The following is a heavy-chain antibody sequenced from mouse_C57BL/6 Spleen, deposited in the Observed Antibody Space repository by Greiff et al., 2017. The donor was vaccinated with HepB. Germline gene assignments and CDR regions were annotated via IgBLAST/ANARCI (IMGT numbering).Heavy chain of an antibody. J-gene: IGHJ2*01. V-gene: IGHV6-3*01. Sequence: EVHLVESGGGLVQPGGSMKLSCVASGFTFSNYWMNWVRQSPEKGLEWVAQIRLKSDNYATHYAESVKGRFTISRDDSKSSVYLQMNNLRAEDTGIYYCTVNWDLDYWGQGTTLTVSS. D-gene: IGHD4-1*01. CDR1: GFTFSNYW. CDR2: IRLKSDNYAT. CDR3: TVNWDLDY.